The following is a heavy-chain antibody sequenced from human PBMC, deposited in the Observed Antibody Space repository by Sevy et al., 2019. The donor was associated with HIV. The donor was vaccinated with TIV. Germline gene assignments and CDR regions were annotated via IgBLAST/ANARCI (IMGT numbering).Heavy chain of an antibody. CDR3: ASLLLRRYNWNLRLDAFDI. CDR2: IYPGYSDT. Sequence: GESLKISCKGSGYSFTSYWIGWVRQMPGKGLEWMGIIYPGYSDTRYSPSFQGQVTILADKSISTAYLQWSILKASDTAMYYCASLLLRRYNWNLRLDAFDIWGQGTMVTVSS. D-gene: IGHD1-1*01. CDR1: GYSFTSYW. J-gene: IGHJ3*02. V-gene: IGHV5-51*01.